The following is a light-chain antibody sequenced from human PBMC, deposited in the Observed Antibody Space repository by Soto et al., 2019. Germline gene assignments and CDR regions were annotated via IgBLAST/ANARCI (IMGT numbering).Light chain of an antibody. V-gene: IGKV3-20*01. CDR2: GAS. J-gene: IGKJ1*01. CDR3: QQYGSSRT. CDR1: QSVSSSY. Sequence: EIVLKQSPGTLSLSPGERATLSCRASQSVSSSYLAWYQQKPGQAPRLLIYGASSRATGIPDRFSGSGSGTDFTLTLSRLEPEDFAVYYCQQYGSSRTFGQGTKVEIK.